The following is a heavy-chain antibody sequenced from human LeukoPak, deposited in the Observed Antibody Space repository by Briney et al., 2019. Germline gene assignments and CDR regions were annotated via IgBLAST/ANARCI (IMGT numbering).Heavy chain of an antibody. D-gene: IGHD2-15*01. V-gene: IGHV4-4*08. Sequence: SETLSLTCTVSGGSISGYYWSWIRQPPGKGLEWMGYIHNSGSTNCNPSLKSRVTISIDTSKNQFSLKLTSVTAADTAVYYCTRVTPGGLCDYWGQGAQVTVSS. J-gene: IGHJ4*02. CDR1: GGSISGYY. CDR2: IHNSGST. CDR3: TRVTPGGLCDY.